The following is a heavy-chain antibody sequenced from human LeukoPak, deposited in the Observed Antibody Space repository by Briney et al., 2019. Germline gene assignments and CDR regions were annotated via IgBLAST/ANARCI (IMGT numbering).Heavy chain of an antibody. CDR3: ARHTTSVAATNY. D-gene: IGHD6-19*01. CDR1: GYSFTSSW. Sequence: GESLKISCKGSGYSFTSSWIGWVRQMPGKGLEWMGIIYPGDSDTRYSPSFQGQVTISADKSINTAYLQWSSLKASDTAIYYCARHTTSVAATNYWGQGTLVTVSS. CDR2: IYPGDSDT. J-gene: IGHJ4*02. V-gene: IGHV5-51*01.